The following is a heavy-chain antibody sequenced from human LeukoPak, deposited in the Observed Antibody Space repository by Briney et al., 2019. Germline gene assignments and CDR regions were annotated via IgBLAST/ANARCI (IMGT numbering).Heavy chain of an antibody. V-gene: IGHV1-18*01. CDR1: GYTFTSYG. CDR2: ISAYNGNT. J-gene: IGHJ3*02. CDR3: ARVLITMVLNAFDI. D-gene: IGHD3-10*01. Sequence: GASVKVSCKASGYTFTSYGISWVRQAPGQGLEWMGWISAYNGNTNYAQKLQGRVTMTTDTSTSTAYMELRSLRSDDTAVYYCARVLITMVLNAFDIWGQGTMVTVSS.